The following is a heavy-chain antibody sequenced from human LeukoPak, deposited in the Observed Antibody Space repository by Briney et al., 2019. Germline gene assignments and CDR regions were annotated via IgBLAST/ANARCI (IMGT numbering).Heavy chain of an antibody. D-gene: IGHD3-9*01. CDR3: ARVNRYVCLYGMDV. J-gene: IGHJ6*02. V-gene: IGHV4-31*03. CDR2: IYYSGST. CDR1: GGSISSGGYY. Sequence: SETLSLTCTVSGGSISSGGYYWSWIRQHPGKGLEWIGYIYYSGSTYYNPSLKSRVTISVDTSKNQFSLKLSSVTAADTAVYYCARVNRYVCLYGMDVWGQGTTVTVSS.